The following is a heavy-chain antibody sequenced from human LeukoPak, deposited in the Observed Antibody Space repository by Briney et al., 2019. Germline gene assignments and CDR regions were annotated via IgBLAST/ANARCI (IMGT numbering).Heavy chain of an antibody. CDR1: GGTFSSYA. CDR3: ARDCSSDVDLLCY. V-gene: IGHV1-69*13. D-gene: IGHD3-9*01. CDR2: TIPIFGTA. J-gene: IGHJ4*02. Sequence: SVKVSCKASGGTFSSYAISWVRQAPGQGLEWMGGTIPIFGTANYAQKFQGRVTITADESTSTAYMELSSLRSEDTAVYYCARDCSSDVDLLCYWGQGTLVTVSS.